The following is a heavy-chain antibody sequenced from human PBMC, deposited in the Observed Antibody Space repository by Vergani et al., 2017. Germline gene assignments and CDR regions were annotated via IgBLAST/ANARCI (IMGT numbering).Heavy chain of an antibody. V-gene: IGHV3-15*01. CDR2: IKSQIDGGTT. J-gene: IGHJ4*02. CDR1: GFTFSDYG. Sequence: VQLVESGGGVVQPGRSLRLSCAASGFTFSDYGVHWVRQAPGKGLEWVGRIKSQIDGGTTDYAAPVKGRFTISRDDSTNMLYLHMNSRKTEDTAMYYCTTLSPNWAHWWGQGTLVNVSS. D-gene: IGHD7-27*01. CDR3: TTLSPNWAHW.